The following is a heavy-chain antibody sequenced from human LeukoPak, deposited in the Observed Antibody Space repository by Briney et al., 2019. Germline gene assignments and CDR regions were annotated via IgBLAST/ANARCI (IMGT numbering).Heavy chain of an antibody. V-gene: IGHV3-64*01. CDR2: ISTNGGGT. Sequence: GGSLRLSCAASGFTFSSYAMHWVRQAPGKGLEYVSAISTNGGGTYYANSVKGRLTISRDNSKNTLYLQMGSLRAEDMAVYYCARYCNGGSCYSGYDYWGQGTLVTVSS. J-gene: IGHJ4*02. D-gene: IGHD2-15*01. CDR1: GFTFSSYA. CDR3: ARYCNGGSCYSGYDY.